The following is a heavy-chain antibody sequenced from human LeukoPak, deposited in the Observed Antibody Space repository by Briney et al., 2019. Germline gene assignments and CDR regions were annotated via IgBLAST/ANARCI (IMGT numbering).Heavy chain of an antibody. CDR2: IWYDGSNK. V-gene: IGHV3-30*02. CDR1: GFTFSSYG. Sequence: PGGSLRLSCAASGFTFSSYGMHWVRQAPGKGLEWVAVIWYDGSNKYYADSVKGRFTISRDNSKNTLYLQMSSLRAEDTAVYYCAKDHRPFVVTCFDYWGQGTLVTVSS. CDR3: AKDHRPFVVTCFDY. D-gene: IGHD3-22*01. J-gene: IGHJ4*02.